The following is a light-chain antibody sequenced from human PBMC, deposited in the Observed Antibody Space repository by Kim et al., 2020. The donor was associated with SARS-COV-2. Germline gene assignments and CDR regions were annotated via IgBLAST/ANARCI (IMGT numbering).Light chain of an antibody. CDR1: SSDIGTNY. CDR2: AND. Sequence: QSVLTQPSSASGTPGQRVPISCSGSSSDIGTNYVFWYQQLPGTAPHLLIYANDQRPSGVPDRFSGSKSGTSASLAISGLRSEDEADYYCAAWDDSLSGWVFGGGTQLTVL. CDR3: AAWDDSLSGWV. J-gene: IGLJ3*02. V-gene: IGLV1-47*01.